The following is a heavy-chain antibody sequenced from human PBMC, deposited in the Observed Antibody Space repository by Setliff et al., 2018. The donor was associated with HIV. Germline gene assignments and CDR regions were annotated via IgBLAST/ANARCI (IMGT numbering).Heavy chain of an antibody. CDR2: IYYSGNT. Sequence: SETLSLTCTVSGGSIKSSSYYWGWIRQPPGKGLEWIGSIYYSGNTYYNPSLKSRVSLSVDTSKNQFSLKLTSVTAADTGVYHCARVGVRNWNDDGIDFWGQGALVTVSS. CDR3: ARVGVRNWNDDGIDF. CDR1: GGSIKSSSYY. D-gene: IGHD1-1*01. J-gene: IGHJ4*02. V-gene: IGHV4-39*01.